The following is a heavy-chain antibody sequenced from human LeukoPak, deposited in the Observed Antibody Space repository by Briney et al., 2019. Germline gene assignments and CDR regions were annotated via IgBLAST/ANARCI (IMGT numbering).Heavy chain of an antibody. CDR2: IYYSGST. Sequence: NTSETLSLTCTVSGGSISSYYWGWVRQPPGKGLEWIVYIYYSGSTKYNPSLKGRATISVDTSKNQFSLKLSSVTAADTAVYYCARHKDHYDSSGYYSPSDYWGQGTLVTVSS. J-gene: IGHJ4*02. V-gene: IGHV4-59*08. D-gene: IGHD3-22*01. CDR3: ARHKDHYDSSGYYSPSDY. CDR1: GGSISSYY.